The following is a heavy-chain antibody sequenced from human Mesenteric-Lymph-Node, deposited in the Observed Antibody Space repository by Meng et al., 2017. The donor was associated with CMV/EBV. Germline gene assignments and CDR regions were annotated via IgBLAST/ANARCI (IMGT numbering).Heavy chain of an antibody. CDR3: ARDRDTDWYSPFDY. CDR2: MNPKTGGR. J-gene: IGHJ4*02. CDR1: GYTVIDYY. V-gene: IGHV1-2*06. Sequence: HVQLVQSGAEVKKPGASVRVSFKASGYTVIDYYITWVRQAPGQGLEWMGRMNPKTGGRSYAQNFQGRVTMTRDTSINTAYMEVNRLNSDDTAMYYCARDRDTDWYSPFDYWGPGTLVTVSS. D-gene: IGHD3-9*01.